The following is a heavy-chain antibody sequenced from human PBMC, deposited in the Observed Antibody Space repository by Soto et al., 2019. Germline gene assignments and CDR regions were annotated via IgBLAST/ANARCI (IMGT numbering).Heavy chain of an antibody. V-gene: IGHV4-39*01. J-gene: IGHJ3*02. CDR1: GGSISSSSYY. D-gene: IGHD4-17*01. CDR3: ARHGASTVRVAFDI. CDR2: IYYSGST. Sequence: QLQLQESGPGLVKPSETLSLTCTVSGGSISSSSYYWGWIRQPPGKGLEWIGSIYYSGSTYYNPSLKSRVTISVDTSKNQFSLKLSSVTAADTAVYSCARHGASTVRVAFDIWGQGTMVTVSS.